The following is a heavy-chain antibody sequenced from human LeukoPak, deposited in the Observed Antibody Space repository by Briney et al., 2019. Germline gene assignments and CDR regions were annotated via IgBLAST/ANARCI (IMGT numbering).Heavy chain of an antibody. Sequence: PSETLSLTCAVYGGSFSGYYWSWIRQPPGKGLEWIGEINHSGSTNYNPSLKSRVTISVDTSKNQFSLKLSSVTAADTAVYYCARRSRVRGGVLYFDYWGQGTLVTVSS. CDR1: GGSFSGYY. CDR3: ARRSRVRGGVLYFDY. J-gene: IGHJ4*02. V-gene: IGHV4-34*01. CDR2: INHSGST. D-gene: IGHD3-16*01.